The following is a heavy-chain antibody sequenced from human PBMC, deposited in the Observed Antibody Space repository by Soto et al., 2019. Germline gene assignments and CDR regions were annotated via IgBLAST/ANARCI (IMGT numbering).Heavy chain of an antibody. D-gene: IGHD7-27*01. CDR1: GGSISSYY. Sequence: SETLSLTCTVSGGSISSYYWSWIRQPPGKGLEWIGYIYYSGSTNYNPSLKSRVTISVDTSKNQFSLKLSSVTAADTAVYYCARGFELRTRDYWGQGTLVPVSS. V-gene: IGHV4-59*01. CDR2: IYYSGST. CDR3: ARGFELRTRDY. J-gene: IGHJ4*02.